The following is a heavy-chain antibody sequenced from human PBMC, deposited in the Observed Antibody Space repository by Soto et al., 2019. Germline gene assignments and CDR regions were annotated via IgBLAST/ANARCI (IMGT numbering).Heavy chain of an antibody. Sequence: EVQLVQSGAEVKKPGESLRISCKGSGYNFTSYWIIWVRQMPGKGLEWMGNIDPTDSLTNYSPCFQGHVTISTDKSMSTAYLQWGTLKASDTSMYYCARRGYDFWSGLDVWGQGTTVTISS. V-gene: IGHV5-10-1*03. CDR3: ARRGYDFWSGLDV. D-gene: IGHD3-3*01. CDR2: IDPTDSLT. J-gene: IGHJ6*02. CDR1: GYNFTSYW.